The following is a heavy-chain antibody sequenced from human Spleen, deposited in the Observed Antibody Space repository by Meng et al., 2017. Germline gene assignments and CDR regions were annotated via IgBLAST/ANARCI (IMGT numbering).Heavy chain of an antibody. CDR2: IDYSGTT. CDR1: GGSIGSNSYH. V-gene: IGHV4-39*01. D-gene: IGHD4-23*01. Sequence: QLQPQESGPGLVKPSETLSLPCTVSGGSIGSNSYHWGWIRQPPGKGLEWVGTIDYSGTTYSNSSLKSRVTVSIDTSKNQVSLKLTSVTAADTSVYFCARHTFSGNPGGIDSWGQGILVTVSS. J-gene: IGHJ4*02. CDR3: ARHTFSGNPGGIDS.